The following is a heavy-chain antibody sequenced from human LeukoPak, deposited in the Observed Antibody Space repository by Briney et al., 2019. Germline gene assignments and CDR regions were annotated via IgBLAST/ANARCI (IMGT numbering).Heavy chain of an antibody. J-gene: IGHJ6*02. CDR1: GGTFSSYA. Sequence: SVKVSCKASGGTFSSYAISWVRQAPGQGLEWMGGIIPIFGTANYAQKFQGRVTITADESTSTAYMELSRLRSEDTAVYYCARVGTATTYYYYYGMDVWGQGTTVTVSS. D-gene: IGHD4-17*01. CDR3: ARVGTATTYYYYYGMDV. V-gene: IGHV1-69*13. CDR2: IIPIFGTA.